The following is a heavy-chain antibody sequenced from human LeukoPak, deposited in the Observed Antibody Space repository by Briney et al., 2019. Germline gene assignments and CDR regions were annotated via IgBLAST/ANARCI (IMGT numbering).Heavy chain of an antibody. Sequence: SETLSLTCAVYGGSFSGYYWSWIRQPPGKGLEGSGEINHSGSTHYNPSLTSRVTISVDTSQKQFSLRLTSVTAADTAVYYCARGRYLTTSGGAAAGFLDYWGQGALVTVST. CDR1: GGSFSGYY. CDR2: INHSGST. V-gene: IGHV4-34*01. J-gene: IGHJ4*02. CDR3: ARGRYLTTSGGAAAGFLDY. D-gene: IGHD6-13*01.